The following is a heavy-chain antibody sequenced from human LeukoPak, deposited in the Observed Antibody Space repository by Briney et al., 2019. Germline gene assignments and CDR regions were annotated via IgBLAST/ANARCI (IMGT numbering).Heavy chain of an antibody. CDR2: VAYDGSNK. V-gene: IGHV3-30*07. CDR1: GLTFSNYA. D-gene: IGHD3-22*01. J-gene: IGHJ4*02. CDR3: AKSPSYYYDSSGYYDY. Sequence: GGSLRLSCAASGLTFSNYAMHWVRQAPGKGLEWVAVVAYDGSNKYYTDSVKGRFTISRDNSKNTLYLQMNSLRAEDTAVYYCAKSPSYYYDSSGYYDYWGQGTLVTVSS.